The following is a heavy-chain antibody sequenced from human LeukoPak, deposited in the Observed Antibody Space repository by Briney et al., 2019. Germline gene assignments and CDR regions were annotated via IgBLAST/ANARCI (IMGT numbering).Heavy chain of an antibody. CDR3: AKDRGYGDYVEFDY. CDR2: IRYDGSNK. J-gene: IGHJ4*02. Sequence: GGSLRLSCAASGFTFSSYGMHWVRQAPGKGLEWVAFIRYDGSNKYYADSVKGRFTISRDNSKNTLYLQMNSLRAEDTAVYYCAKDRGYGDYVEFDYWGQGTLVTVSS. D-gene: IGHD4-17*01. CDR1: GFTFSSYG. V-gene: IGHV3-30*02.